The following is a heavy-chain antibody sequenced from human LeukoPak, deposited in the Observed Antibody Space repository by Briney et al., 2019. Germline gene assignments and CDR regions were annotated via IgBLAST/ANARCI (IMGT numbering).Heavy chain of an antibody. CDR1: GDSISSYY. CDR2: IHPSGST. V-gene: IGHV4-4*07. D-gene: IGHD6-19*01. CDR3: ATVIAVAGPASWEAGMDV. J-gene: IGHJ6*02. Sequence: IPSETLSLTCTVSGDSISSYYWSWIRQPAGKGLEWIGRIHPSGSTNYNPSLKSRLTMSVDTSKNQFSLKLSSVTAADTAVYYCATVIAVAGPASWEAGMDVWGQGTTVTVSS.